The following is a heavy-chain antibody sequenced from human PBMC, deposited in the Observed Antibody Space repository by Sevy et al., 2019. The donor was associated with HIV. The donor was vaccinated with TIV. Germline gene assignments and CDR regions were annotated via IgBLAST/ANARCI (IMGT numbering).Heavy chain of an antibody. CDR3: AKLGGNYGDYDDY. D-gene: IGHD4-17*01. CDR2: ISSSGRST. Sequence: GGSLRLSCAASGFTFSSYAMNWVRQAPGKGLEWVSSISSSGRSTYYADSVEGRFTISRDNSKNSLFLQMNSLRSEDTAFYYCAKLGGNYGDYDDYWGRGTLVTVSS. J-gene: IGHJ4*02. CDR1: GFTFSSYA. V-gene: IGHV3-23*01.